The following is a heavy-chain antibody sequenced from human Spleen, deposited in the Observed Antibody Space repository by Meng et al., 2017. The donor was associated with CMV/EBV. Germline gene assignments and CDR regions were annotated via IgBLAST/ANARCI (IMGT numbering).Heavy chain of an antibody. CDR3: ARTDYYDSGGPL. Sequence: GESLKISCAASGFSFNNYAMNWVRQAPGKGLEWVSYISRSGTTIFYADSAQGRFIISRDDAKNSLYLQMSSLRAEDTAIYYCARTDYYDSGGPLWGRGTLVTVSS. CDR2: ISRSGTTI. J-gene: IGHJ4*02. D-gene: IGHD3-22*01. V-gene: IGHV3-48*03. CDR1: GFSFNNYA.